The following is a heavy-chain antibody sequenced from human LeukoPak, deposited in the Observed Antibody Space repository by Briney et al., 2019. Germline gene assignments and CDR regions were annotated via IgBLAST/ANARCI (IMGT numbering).Heavy chain of an antibody. J-gene: IGHJ6*04. CDR1: GFTFSSYE. V-gene: IGHV3-48*03. Sequence: PGGSLRLSCAASGFTFSSYEMNWVRQAPGKGLEWVSYISSSGSTIYYTDSVKGRFTISRDNAKNSLYLQMNSLRAEDTAVYYCAELGITMIGGVWGKGTTVTISS. CDR3: AELGITMIGGV. D-gene: IGHD3-10*02. CDR2: ISSSGSTI.